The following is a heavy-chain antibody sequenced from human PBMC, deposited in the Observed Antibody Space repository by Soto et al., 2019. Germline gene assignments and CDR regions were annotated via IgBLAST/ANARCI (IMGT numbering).Heavy chain of an antibody. Sequence: QVQLVQSGAEVKKPGASVKVSCKASGYTFTSYGISWVRQAPGQGLEWMGWISAYNGNTDYAQKLQGRVTMTTDTSTRTAYMELRSLRSDDTAVYYCARQEQLDYYYYCGMDVWGQGPTVTVSS. J-gene: IGHJ6*02. CDR3: ARQEQLDYYYYCGMDV. D-gene: IGHD6-13*01. CDR2: ISAYNGNT. CDR1: GYTFTSYG. V-gene: IGHV1-18*01.